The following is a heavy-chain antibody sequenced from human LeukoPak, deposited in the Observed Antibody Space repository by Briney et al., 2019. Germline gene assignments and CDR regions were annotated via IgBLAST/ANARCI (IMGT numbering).Heavy chain of an antibody. J-gene: IGHJ4*02. CDR3: ARGTYYYEF. V-gene: IGHV3-7*04. CDR2: MNQLGNEK. D-gene: IGHD3-16*01. CDR1: KFTFSSYW. Sequence: GGSLRLSCAASKFTFSSYWMSWVRQAPGKRLEWVAYMNQLGNEKNYLASVKGRSTISRDNAKNSLYLQMNSLRAEDTAVYYCARGTYYYEFWGQGTLVTVSS.